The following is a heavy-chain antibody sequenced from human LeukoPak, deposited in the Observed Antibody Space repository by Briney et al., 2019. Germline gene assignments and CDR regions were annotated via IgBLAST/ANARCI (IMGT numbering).Heavy chain of an antibody. V-gene: IGHV3-7*01. CDR2: IKKTGSET. CDR1: GFTFSHFW. Sequence: GGSLRLSCASSGFTFSHFWMSWVRQAPGKGLEWVAYIKKTGSETYYVDSVKGRFTITRDNTRNSLFLQMYSLRAEDTAVYFCAREDGYCSGGNCYSYFDSWGQGTLVTVSS. J-gene: IGHJ4*02. CDR3: AREDGYCSGGNCYSYFDS. D-gene: IGHD2-15*01.